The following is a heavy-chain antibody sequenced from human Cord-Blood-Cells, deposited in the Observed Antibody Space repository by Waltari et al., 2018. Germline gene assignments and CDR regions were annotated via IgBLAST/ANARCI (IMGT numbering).Heavy chain of an antibody. CDR3: ARDFKYDSSGHDY. V-gene: IGHV3-30*04. J-gene: IGHJ4*02. CDR1: GFTFSSYA. Sequence: QVQLVESGGGVVQPGRSLRLSCAASGFTFSSYAMPWVRQAPGKGLEWVAVISYDGSNKYYADSVKGRFTISRDNSKNTLYLQMNSLRAEDTAVYYCARDFKYDSSGHDYWGQGTLVTVSS. D-gene: IGHD3-22*01. CDR2: ISYDGSNK.